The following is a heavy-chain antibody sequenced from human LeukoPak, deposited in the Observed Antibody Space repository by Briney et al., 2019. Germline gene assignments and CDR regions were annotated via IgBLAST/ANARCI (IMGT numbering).Heavy chain of an antibody. D-gene: IGHD5-12*01. V-gene: IGHV4-34*01. J-gene: IGHJ4*02. Sequence: SSETLSLTCAVYGGSFSGYYWSWIRQPPGKGLEWIGEINHSGSTNYNPSLKSRVTISVDTSKNQFSLKLSSVTAADTAVYYCARGLRRWLRDPFDYWGQGTLVTVSS. CDR1: GGSFSGYY. CDR3: ARGLRRWLRDPFDY. CDR2: INHSGST.